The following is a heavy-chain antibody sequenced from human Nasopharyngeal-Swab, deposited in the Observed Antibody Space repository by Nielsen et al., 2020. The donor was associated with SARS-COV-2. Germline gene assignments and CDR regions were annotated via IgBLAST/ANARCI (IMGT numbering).Heavy chain of an antibody. D-gene: IGHD3-3*01. CDR2: ISSSSSYI. CDR3: ARDGLDYDFWSAYFMDV. CDR1: GFTFNNYN. Sequence: GESLKISCAASGFTFNNYNFNWVRQAPGKGLGWVSSISSSSSYIYYADSVKGRFTISRDNAKNSLYLQMNSLRAEDTAVYYRARDGLDYDFWSAYFMDVWGQGTTVTVSS. J-gene: IGHJ6*02. V-gene: IGHV3-21*01.